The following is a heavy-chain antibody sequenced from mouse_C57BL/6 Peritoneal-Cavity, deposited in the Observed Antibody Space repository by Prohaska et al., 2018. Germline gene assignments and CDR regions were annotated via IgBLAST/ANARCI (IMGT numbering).Heavy chain of an antibody. D-gene: IGHD2-1*01. J-gene: IGHJ4*01. V-gene: IGHV1-61*01. Sequence: QVQLQQPGAELVRPGSSVKLSCKASGYTFTSYWMDWVKQTPGQGLEWIGNIYPSDSETHYNQKFKDKATLTVDKSSSTAYMQLSILTSEDSAVYYCACNYDAMDYWGQGTSVTVSS. CDR2: IYPSDSET. CDR3: ACNYDAMDY. CDR1: GYTFTSYW.